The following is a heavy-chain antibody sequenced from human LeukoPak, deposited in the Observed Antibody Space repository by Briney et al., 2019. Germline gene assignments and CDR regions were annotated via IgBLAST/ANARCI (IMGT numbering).Heavy chain of an antibody. J-gene: IGHJ3*02. CDR2: IYPGDSDT. CDR3: ARHGRYCSGGSCSPHAFDI. V-gene: IGHV5-51*01. CDR1: GYSFTSYW. Sequence: GESLQISCKGSGYSFTSYWIGWVRQMPGKGLEWMGNIYPGDSDTRYSPSFQGQVTISADKSISTAYLQWSSLKASDTAMYYCARHGRYCSGGSCSPHAFDIWGQGTMVTVSS. D-gene: IGHD2-15*01.